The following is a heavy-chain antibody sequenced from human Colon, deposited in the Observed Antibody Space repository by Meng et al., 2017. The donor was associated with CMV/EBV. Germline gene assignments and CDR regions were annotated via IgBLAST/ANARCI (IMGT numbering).Heavy chain of an antibody. J-gene: IGHJ4*02. D-gene: IGHD3-3*01. CDR3: ARSDFWSGYTIYYFDY. CDR2: IYWDDDK. Sequence: QITLKESGPTLVKSTQTLTLTCTXXXFSLSSSGVGVGWIRQPPGKALEWLALIYWDDDKTYNPSLKSRLTITKDTSKNQVVLTLTNVDPVDTATYYCARSDFWSGYTIYYFDYWGPGTRVTVSS. V-gene: IGHV2-5*02. CDR1: XFSLSSSGVG.